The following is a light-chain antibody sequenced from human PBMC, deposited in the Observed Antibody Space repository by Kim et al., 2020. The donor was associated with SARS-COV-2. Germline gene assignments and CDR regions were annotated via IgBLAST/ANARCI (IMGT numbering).Light chain of an antibody. Sequence: SITTSCTGTSSDVDDSDFVSWYQQHPGTAPKLLIYDVTTRPPSGVSHRFSGSTSGHTASLTISGLQAEDEAYYYCISFSSRSVYVFGTGTQLTVL. CDR3: ISFSSRSVYV. CDR2: DVT. J-gene: IGLJ1*01. CDR1: SSDVDDSDF. V-gene: IGLV2-14*04.